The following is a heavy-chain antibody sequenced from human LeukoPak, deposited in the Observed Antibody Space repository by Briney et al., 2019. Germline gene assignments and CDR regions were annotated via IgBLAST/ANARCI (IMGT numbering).Heavy chain of an antibody. CDR1: GFTFSSYA. J-gene: IGHJ4*02. CDR2: ISYDGSNK. Sequence: PGGSLRLSCAASGFTFSSYAMSWVRQAPGKGLEWVAVISYDGSNKYYADSVKGRFTISRDNSKNTLYLQMNSLRAEDTAVYYCASSPGGFYDSSGYYSSLWGQGTLVTVSS. CDR3: ASSPGGFYDSSGYYSSL. V-gene: IGHV3-30-3*01. D-gene: IGHD3-22*01.